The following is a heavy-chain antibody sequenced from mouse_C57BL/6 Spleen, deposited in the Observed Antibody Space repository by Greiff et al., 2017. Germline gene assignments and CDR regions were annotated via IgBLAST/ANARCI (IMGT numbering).Heavy chain of an antibody. J-gene: IGHJ1*03. Sequence: EVKLMESGGGLVQPGGSLSLSCAASGFTFTDYYMSWVRQPPGKALEWLGFIRNKANGYTTEYSASVKGRFTISRDNSQSILYLQMNALRAEDSATYYCARFGYYVWYFDVWGTGTTVTVSS. CDR1: GFTFTDYY. CDR2: IRNKANGYTT. D-gene: IGHD2-3*01. CDR3: ARFGYYVWYFDV. V-gene: IGHV7-3*01.